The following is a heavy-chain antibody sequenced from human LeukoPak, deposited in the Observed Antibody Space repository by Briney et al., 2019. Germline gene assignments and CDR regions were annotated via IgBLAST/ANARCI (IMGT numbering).Heavy chain of an antibody. J-gene: IGHJ1*01. CDR3: ATGGSVVHAEYFQH. CDR2: FDPEDGET. CDR1: GYTLTELS. Sequence: GASVTVSCKVSGYTLTELSMHWVRQAPGKGLEWMGGFDPEDGETIYAQKFQGRVTMTEDTSTDTAYMELSSLRSEDTAVYYCATGGSVVHAEYFQHWGQGTLVTVSS. D-gene: IGHD3-10*01. V-gene: IGHV1-24*01.